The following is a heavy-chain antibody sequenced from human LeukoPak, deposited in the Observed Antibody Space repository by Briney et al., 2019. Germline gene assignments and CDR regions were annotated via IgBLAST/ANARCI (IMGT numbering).Heavy chain of an antibody. CDR3: ARGTAWNSVSYDF. J-gene: IGHJ4*02. V-gene: IGHV1-46*01. D-gene: IGHD1-7*01. CDR1: GYTFTSYY. Sequence: ASVKVSCKASGYTFTSYYMHWVRQAPGQGLEWMGIINPSGGSTSYAQKFQGRVTMTADTSTDTAYMELRSLKSDDTAVYYCARGTAWNSVSYDFWGQGTLVTVSS. CDR2: INPSGGST.